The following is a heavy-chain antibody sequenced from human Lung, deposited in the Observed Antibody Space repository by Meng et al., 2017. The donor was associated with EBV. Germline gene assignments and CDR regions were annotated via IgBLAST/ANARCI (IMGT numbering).Heavy chain of an antibody. J-gene: IGHJ2*01. CDR1: GGSISSSNYY. V-gene: IGHV4-30-4*01. CDR3: ARGQKGYFDL. CDR2: IYNSGST. Sequence: QVQLQESCPRLVKPSQPLSLTCTVSGGSISSSNYYWSWIRQPPGKGLEWSGHIYNSGSTYYNPSLKSRITISVDTSKNQFSLKLSSVTAADTAVYYCARGQKGYFDLWGHGTLVTVSS.